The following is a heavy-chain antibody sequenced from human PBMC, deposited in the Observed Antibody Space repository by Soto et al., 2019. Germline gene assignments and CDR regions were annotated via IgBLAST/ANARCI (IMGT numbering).Heavy chain of an antibody. J-gene: IGHJ4*02. CDR3: ARTKNDFWSGYNHLDY. Sequence: SGPTLVNPTQTLTLTCTFSGFSLSTSGVGVGWIRQPPGKALEWLALIYWNDDKRYSPSLKSRLTITKDTSKNQVVLTMTNMDPVDTATYYCARTKNDFWSGYNHLDYWGQGTLVTVPS. CDR1: GFSLSTSGVG. D-gene: IGHD3-3*01. CDR2: IYWNDDK. V-gene: IGHV2-5*01.